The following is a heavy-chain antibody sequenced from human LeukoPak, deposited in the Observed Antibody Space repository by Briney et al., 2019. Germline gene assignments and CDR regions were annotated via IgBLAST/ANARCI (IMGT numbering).Heavy chain of an antibody. J-gene: IGHJ5*02. Sequence: ASVKVSCKASGYTFTGYYMHWVRQAPGQGLEWMGWINPNSGGTNYAQKFQGRVTMTRDTSISTAYMELSRLRSDDTAVYYCARDRDYYDRSGYPKNWFDPWGQGTLVTVSS. CDR1: GYTFTGYY. V-gene: IGHV1-2*02. D-gene: IGHD3-22*01. CDR2: INPNSGGT. CDR3: ARDRDYYDRSGYPKNWFDP.